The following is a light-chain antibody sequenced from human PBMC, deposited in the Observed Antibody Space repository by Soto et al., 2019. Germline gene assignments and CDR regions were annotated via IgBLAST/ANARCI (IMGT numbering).Light chain of an antibody. CDR3: QKCKVAPFT. V-gene: IGKV1-27*01. CDR1: QTIVNF. Sequence: IEVTQSPSSLAASLGDRVTITCRASQTIVNFLAWYQQKPGKVPKLLIYAASTLQSGVPSRFSGSGSGTDFTLTISSLQPEDVATYYCQKCKVAPFTFGGGTKVDIK. J-gene: IGKJ4*01. CDR2: AAS.